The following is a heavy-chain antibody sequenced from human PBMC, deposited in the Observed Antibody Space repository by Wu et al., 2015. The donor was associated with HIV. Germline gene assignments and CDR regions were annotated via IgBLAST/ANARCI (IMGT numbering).Heavy chain of an antibody. CDR3: AKLADTTEYYYRYYYFDS. CDR2: INLHSGGT. Sequence: QVQLVQSETEVKKPGASVKVSCKTSGHIFTAFYIHWVRQAPGQGLEWMGWINLHSGGTSYAQNFHGRVTMTRDTSVATAYMELSGLRSDDTAVYYCAKLADTTEYYYRYYYFDSWGQERWSPSPQ. CDR1: GHIFTAFY. J-gene: IGHJ4*01. V-gene: IGHV1-2*02. D-gene: IGHD3-22*01.